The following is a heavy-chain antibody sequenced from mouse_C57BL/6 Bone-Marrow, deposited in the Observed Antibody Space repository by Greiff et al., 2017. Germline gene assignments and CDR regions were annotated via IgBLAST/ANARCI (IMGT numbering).Heavy chain of an antibody. CDR1: GYTFTSHW. CDR2: IFPGSGGT. Sequence: VQLQQSGPELVRPGASVKISCKAPGYTFTSHWMQWVRQRPGQGLEWIGEIFPGSGGTSYNEKFKGKATLTVDTSSSTAYMQLSSLTSEDSAVYFDYRDYYGRSPFDYWGQGTTLTVSS. V-gene: IGHV1-56*01. D-gene: IGHD1-1*01. J-gene: IGHJ2*01. CDR3: YRDYYGRSPFDY.